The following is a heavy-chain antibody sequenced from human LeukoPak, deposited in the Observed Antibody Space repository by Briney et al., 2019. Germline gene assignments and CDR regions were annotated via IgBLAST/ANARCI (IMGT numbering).Heavy chain of an antibody. Sequence: AASVKVSCKASGYTFTSYDINWVRQATGQGLEWMGGMNPNSGNTGYAQKFQGRVTMTRNTSISTAYMELSSLRSEDTAVYYCARGSDDFWSGQNWFDPWGQGTLVTVSS. V-gene: IGHV1-8*01. CDR3: ARGSDDFWSGQNWFDP. CDR2: MNPNSGNT. D-gene: IGHD3-3*01. J-gene: IGHJ5*02. CDR1: GYTFTSYD.